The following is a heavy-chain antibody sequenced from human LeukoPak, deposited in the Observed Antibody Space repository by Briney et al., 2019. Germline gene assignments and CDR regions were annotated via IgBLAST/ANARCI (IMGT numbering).Heavy chain of an antibody. CDR2: ISGSGGST. Sequence: GGSLRLSCAASGFTFSSYSMNWVRQAPGKGLEWVSAISGSGGSTYYADSVKGRFTISRDNSKNTLYLQMNSLRAEDTAVYYCAKDRGGSYPTGAFDIWGQGTMVTVSS. D-gene: IGHD1-26*01. J-gene: IGHJ3*02. V-gene: IGHV3-23*01. CDR3: AKDRGGSYPTGAFDI. CDR1: GFTFSSYS.